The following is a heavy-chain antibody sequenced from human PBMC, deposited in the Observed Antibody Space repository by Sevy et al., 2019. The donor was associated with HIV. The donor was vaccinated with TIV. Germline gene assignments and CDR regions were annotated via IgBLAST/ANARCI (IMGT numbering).Heavy chain of an antibody. J-gene: IGHJ4*02. D-gene: IGHD6-19*01. CDR3: VSLFLSYRSGWTYFDY. CDR2: IFSSGSA. V-gene: IGHV3-66*02. CDR1: GFTVNDKY. Sequence: GGSLRLSCAISGFTVNDKYIIWVRQAPGKGLEWVSVIFSSGSAYYADSAKGRFTISRDNSKNTVDLQMNSVRAEDTAVYYCVSLFLSYRSGWTYFDYWGQGTLVTVSS.